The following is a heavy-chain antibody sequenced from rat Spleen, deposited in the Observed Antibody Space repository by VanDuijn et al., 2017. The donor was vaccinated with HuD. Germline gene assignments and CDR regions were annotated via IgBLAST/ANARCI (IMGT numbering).Heavy chain of an antibody. Sequence: QVQLKESGPGLVQPSQTLSLTCTVSGFSLSTYHVSWVRQPPGKSLVWMGTIWAGGGTNYNSAVQSRLSISRDTSKSQVFLKMNSLQTDDTAIYFCTRSWGYYYDGSPQWFAYWGQGTLVTVSS. J-gene: IGHJ3*01. D-gene: IGHD1-12*03. CDR2: IWAGGGT. CDR3: TRSWGYYYDGSPQWFAY. V-gene: IGHV2-13*01. CDR1: GFSLSTYH.